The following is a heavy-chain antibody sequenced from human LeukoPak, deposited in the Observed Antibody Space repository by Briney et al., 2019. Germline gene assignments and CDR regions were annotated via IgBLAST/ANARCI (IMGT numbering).Heavy chain of an antibody. CDR1: GFTFSSYS. CDR2: ISYDGSNK. Sequence: GGSLRLSCAASGFTFSSYSMNWVRQAPGKGLEWVAVISYDGSNKYYADSVKGRFTISRDNAKNSLYLQMNSLRDEDTAVYYCARDAGITGTYNWFDPWGQGTLVTVSS. J-gene: IGHJ5*02. CDR3: ARDAGITGTYNWFDP. D-gene: IGHD1-20*01. V-gene: IGHV3-30*03.